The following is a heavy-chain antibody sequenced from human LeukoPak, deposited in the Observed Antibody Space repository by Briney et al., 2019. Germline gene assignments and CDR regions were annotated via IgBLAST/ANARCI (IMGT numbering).Heavy chain of an antibody. J-gene: IGHJ4*02. Sequence: GGSLRLSCAASGFTFSRYWMSWVRQAPGKGLEWVANIKKDGSEKYYVDSVKGRFTISRDNAKNSLYLQMNSRRAEDTAVYYCARLLVYNSGGEAFDYWGPGTLVTVSS. CDR1: GFTFSRYW. V-gene: IGHV3-7*01. CDR2: IKKDGSEK. D-gene: IGHD3-10*01. CDR3: ARLLVYNSGGEAFDY.